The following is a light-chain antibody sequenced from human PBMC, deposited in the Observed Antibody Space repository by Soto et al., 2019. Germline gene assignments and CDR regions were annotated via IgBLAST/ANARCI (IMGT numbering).Light chain of an antibody. Sequence: IQLTQSPSSLSASVGDRVTIACRASQGVSSFLAWYQQKPGKAPKPLIYAVSILQAVVPSRFSGSGSGTDVTLTISSLQPEDFGPYYCQQLKSDSITFGQGKRLEIK. CDR3: QQLKSDSIT. CDR2: AVS. V-gene: IGKV1-9*01. J-gene: IGKJ5*01. CDR1: QGVSSF.